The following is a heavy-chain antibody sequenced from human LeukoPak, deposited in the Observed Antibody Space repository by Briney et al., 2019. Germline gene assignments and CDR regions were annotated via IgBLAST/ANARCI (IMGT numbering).Heavy chain of an antibody. CDR1: GGSISSGGYY. CDR2: IYHSGST. Sequence: PSETLSLTCTVSGGSISSGGYYWSWIRQPPGKGLEWIGYIYHSGSTYYNLSLKSRVTISVDRSKNQFSLKLSSVTAADTAVYYCARGAAGTGYWGQGTLVTVSS. CDR3: ARGAAGTGY. J-gene: IGHJ4*02. V-gene: IGHV4-30-2*01. D-gene: IGHD6-13*01.